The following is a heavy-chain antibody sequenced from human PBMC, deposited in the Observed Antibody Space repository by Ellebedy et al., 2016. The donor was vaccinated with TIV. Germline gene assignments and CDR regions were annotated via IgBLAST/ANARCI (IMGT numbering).Heavy chain of an antibody. CDR3: ARPWRY. CDR2: INQDGSEE. V-gene: IGHV3-7*01. J-gene: IGHJ4*02. Sequence: GESLKISCAASGFSFSNYWMTWVRQAPGKGLEWVANINQDGSEEQYVDSVKGRFTISRDNAKNSLYLQMNSLRAEDTAVYYCARPWRYWGQGTLVTVSS. CDR1: GFSFSNYW.